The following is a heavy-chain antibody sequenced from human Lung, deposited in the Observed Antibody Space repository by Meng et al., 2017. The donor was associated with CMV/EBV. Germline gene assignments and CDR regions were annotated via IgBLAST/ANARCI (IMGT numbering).Heavy chain of an antibody. D-gene: IGHD3-10*01. J-gene: IGHJ6*02. CDR2: ISSSGSTI. V-gene: IGHV3-48*03. CDR3: ARVPRSRYYYYVMDF. CDR1: GFTFSSYE. Sequence: GGSLRLXCAASGFTFSSYEMNWVRQAPGKGLEWVSYISSSGSTIYYADSVKGRFTISRDNAKNSLYLQMNSLRAEDTAVYYCARVPRSRYYYYVMDFWGQGXTVTVSS.